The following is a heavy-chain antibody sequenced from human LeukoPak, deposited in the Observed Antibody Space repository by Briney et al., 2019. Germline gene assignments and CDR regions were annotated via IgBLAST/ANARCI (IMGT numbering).Heavy chain of an antibody. CDR2: ISYSGSP. V-gene: IGHV4-59*08. CDR1: GDSIGTYY. J-gene: IGHJ4*02. CDR3: ARRKGCSGGSCYGDTFDY. D-gene: IGHD2-15*01. Sequence: PSETLSLTCSVSGDSIGTYYWGWIRQPPGKGLEWIGYISYSGSPYYNPSLKSRVTMSVDTSKNQFSLKLSSVTAADTAVYYCARRKGCSGGSCYGDTFDYWGQGTLVTVSS.